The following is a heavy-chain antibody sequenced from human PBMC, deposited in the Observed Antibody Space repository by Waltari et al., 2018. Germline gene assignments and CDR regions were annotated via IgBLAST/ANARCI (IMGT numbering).Heavy chain of an antibody. CDR1: GFTFDDYA. V-gene: IGHV3-9*01. D-gene: IGHD5-18*01. CDR3: AKDSQRGYSYGYSFDY. Sequence: EVQLVESGGGLVQPGRSLRLSCAASGFTFDDYAMHWFRQAPGKGLEWVSGISWNSGSIGYADSVKGRFTISRDNAKNSLYLQMNSLRAEDTALYYCAKDSQRGYSYGYSFDYWGQGTLVTVSS. J-gene: IGHJ4*02. CDR2: ISWNSGSI.